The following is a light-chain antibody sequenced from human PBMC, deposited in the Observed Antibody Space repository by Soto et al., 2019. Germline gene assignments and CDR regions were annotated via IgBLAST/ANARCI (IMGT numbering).Light chain of an antibody. CDR3: QQRSIRPLT. CDR1: QSVGSY. V-gene: IGKV3-11*01. J-gene: IGKJ5*01. Sequence: EIVLTQTPATLSLSPGERATLSCRASQSVGSYLGWYQQKPGQAPRLLIYDTSKRVTGIPARFSGSGSGTDFTLTISSLEPEDFAVYYCQQRSIRPLTFGPRTRLEIK. CDR2: DTS.